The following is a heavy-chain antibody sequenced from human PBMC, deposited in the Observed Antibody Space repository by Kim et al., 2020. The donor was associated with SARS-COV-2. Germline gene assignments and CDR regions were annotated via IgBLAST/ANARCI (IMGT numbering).Heavy chain of an antibody. CDR2: ISSNGGST. CDR3: ARESVRGGDI. Sequence: GGSLRLSCAASGFTFSSYAMHWVRQAPGKGLEYVSAISSNGGSTYYANSVKGRFTISRDNSKNTLYLQMGSLRAEDMAVYYCARESVRGGDIWGQGTMVTVSS. J-gene: IGHJ3*02. D-gene: IGHD3-10*01. CDR1: GFTFSSYA. V-gene: IGHV3-64*01.